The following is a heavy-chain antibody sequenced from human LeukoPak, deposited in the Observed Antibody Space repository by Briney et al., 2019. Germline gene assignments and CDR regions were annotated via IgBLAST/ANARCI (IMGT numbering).Heavy chain of an antibody. J-gene: IGHJ5*02. CDR1: GFTFSSYA. D-gene: IGHD1-26*01. V-gene: IGHV3-30-3*01. CDR3: ARKLRLTKWEHAVYNWFDP. Sequence: TGGSLRLSCAASGFTFSSYAMHWVRQAPGKGLEWVAVISYDGSNKYYADSVKGRFTISRDNSKNTLYLQMNSLRAEDTAVYYCARKLRLTKWEHAVYNWFDPWGQGTLVTVSS. CDR2: ISYDGSNK.